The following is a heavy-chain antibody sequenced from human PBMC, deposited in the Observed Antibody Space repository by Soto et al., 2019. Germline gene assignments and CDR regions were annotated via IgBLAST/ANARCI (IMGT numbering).Heavy chain of an antibody. J-gene: IGHJ6*02. V-gene: IGHV3-23*01. CDR3: AKRSGREHDYYYYYGMDV. CDR2: ISGSGGST. D-gene: IGHD1-1*01. CDR1: GFTFSSYA. Sequence: PGGSLRLSCAASGFTFSSYAMSWVRQAPGKGLEWVSAISGSGGSTYYADSVKGRFTISRDNSKNTLYLQMNSLRAEDTAVYYCAKRSGREHDYYYYYGMDVWGQGTTVTVSS.